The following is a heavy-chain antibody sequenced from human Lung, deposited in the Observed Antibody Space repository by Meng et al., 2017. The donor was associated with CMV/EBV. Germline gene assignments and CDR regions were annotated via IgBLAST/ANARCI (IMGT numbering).Heavy chain of an antibody. J-gene: IGHJ4*02. D-gene: IGHD4-17*01. CDR2: ISWNSGNM. CDR3: VRDRNYGVYLGSDY. CDR1: GFTFDDHA. Sequence: SXKISXAASGFTFDDHAMHWVRQAPGKGLEWVSGISWNSGNMGYADSVKGRFTISRDNAKNSLYLQMDNLGTEDTALYYCVRDRNYGVYLGSDYWGQGTLVTVSS. V-gene: IGHV3-9*01.